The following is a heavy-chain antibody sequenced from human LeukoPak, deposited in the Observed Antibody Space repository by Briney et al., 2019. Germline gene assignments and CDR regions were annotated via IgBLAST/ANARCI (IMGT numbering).Heavy chain of an antibody. Sequence: SGTLSLTCAVYGGSFSGYYWSWIRQPPGKGLEWIGEINHSGSTNYNPSLKSRVTISVDTSKNQFSLKLSSVTAADTAVYYCARRESGVQDYWGQGTLVTVSS. V-gene: IGHV4-34*01. CDR1: GGSFSGYY. CDR3: ARRESGVQDY. D-gene: IGHD2-8*01. CDR2: INHSGST. J-gene: IGHJ4*02.